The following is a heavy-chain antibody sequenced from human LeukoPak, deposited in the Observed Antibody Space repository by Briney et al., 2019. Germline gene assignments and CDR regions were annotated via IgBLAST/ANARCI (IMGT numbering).Heavy chain of an antibody. J-gene: IGHJ4*02. CDR2: IYYSGST. CDR1: GGSISSYY. V-gene: IGHV4-59*01. D-gene: IGHD1-26*01. Sequence: SETLSLTCTVSGGSISSYYWSWIRQPPGKGLEWIGYIYYSGSTNYNPSLKSRVTISVDTSKNQFSLKLSSVTAADTAVYYCAGGPEEVGATWGFDHWGQGTLVTVSS. CDR3: AGGPEEVGATWGFDH.